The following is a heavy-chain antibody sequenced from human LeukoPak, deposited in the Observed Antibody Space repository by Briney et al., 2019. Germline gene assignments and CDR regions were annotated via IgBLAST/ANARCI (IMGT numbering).Heavy chain of an antibody. Sequence: GGSLRLSCAASGFTFSTYWMSWVRQAPGKGLEWVANIKQDGSQKYYVDSVKGRFTISRDNAENSLYLQMNGLGAEDTAVYYCARGSYTVTPKSQDYWGQGTLVTVSS. J-gene: IGHJ4*02. V-gene: IGHV3-7*01. CDR1: GFTFSTYW. CDR3: ARGSYTVTPKSQDY. D-gene: IGHD4-17*01. CDR2: IKQDGSQK.